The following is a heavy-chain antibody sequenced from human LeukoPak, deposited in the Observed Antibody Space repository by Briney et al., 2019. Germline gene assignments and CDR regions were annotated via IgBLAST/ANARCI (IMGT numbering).Heavy chain of an antibody. V-gene: IGHV4-4*07. CDR2: IYTSGST. J-gene: IGHJ3*02. CDR3: ARDSRSYGDDAFDI. D-gene: IGHD5-18*01. Sequence: PSETLSLTCAVYGGSFSGYYWTWIRQPAGKGLEWIGRIYTSGSTNYNPSLKSRVTISVDTSKNQFSLKLSSVTAADTAVYYCARDSRSYGDDAFDIWGQGTMVTVSS. CDR1: GGSFSGYY.